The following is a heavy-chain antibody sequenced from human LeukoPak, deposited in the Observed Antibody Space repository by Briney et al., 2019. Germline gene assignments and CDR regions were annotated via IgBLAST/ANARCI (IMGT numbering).Heavy chain of an antibody. CDR3: TRQGYSGYDRLT. CDR1: GFSICSVY. D-gene: IGHD5-12*01. CDR2: IYYNGRT. Sequence: SETLSLTAAVSGFSICSVYWSWLRQPPGQGLEGMGYIYYNGRTCADPSLESGATISLDTSENPFSLKLRPLTAAPTLLSCCTRQGYSGYDRLTWGQGTLVTVSS. J-gene: IGHJ4*02. V-gene: IGHV4-59*08.